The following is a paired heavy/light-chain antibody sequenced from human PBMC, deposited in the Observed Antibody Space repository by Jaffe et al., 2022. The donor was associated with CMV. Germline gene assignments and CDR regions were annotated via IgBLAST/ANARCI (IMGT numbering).Heavy chain of an antibody. CDR2: INHSGST. J-gene: IGHJ6*03. V-gene: IGHV4-34*01. D-gene: IGHD2-8*01. Sequence: QVQLQQWGAGLLKPSETLSLTCAVYGGSFSGYYWSWIRQPPGKGLEWIGEINHSGSTNYNPSLKSRVTISVDTSKNQFSLKLSSVTAADTAVYYCARGTLEGYCTNGVCYRGRYYYYMDVWGKGTTVTVSS. CDR1: GGSFSGYY. CDR3: ARGTLEGYCTNGVCYRGRYYYYMDV.
Light chain of an antibody. CDR1: SSNIGNNY. V-gene: IGLV1-51*02. Sequence: QSVLTQPPSVSAAPGQKVTISCSGSSSNIGNNYVSWYQQLPGTAPKLLIYENNKRPSGIPDRFSGSKSGTSATLGITGLQTGDEADYYCGTWDSSLSAGLYVFGTGTKVTVL. CDR2: ENN. J-gene: IGLJ1*01. CDR3: GTWDSSLSAGLYV.